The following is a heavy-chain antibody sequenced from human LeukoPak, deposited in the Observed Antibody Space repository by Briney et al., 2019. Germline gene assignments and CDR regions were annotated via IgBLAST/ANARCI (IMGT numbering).Heavy chain of an antibody. CDR2: INPSGGST. CDR1: GYTFTSYY. V-gene: IGHV1-46*01. D-gene: IGHD6-13*01. Sequence: ASVKVSCKASGYTFTSYYMHWVRQAPGQGLEWMGIINPSGGSTSYAQKFQGRVTMTRDMSTSTVYMELSSLRSEDTAVYYCARALPRIAAAGTRIWFDPWGQGTLVTVSS. J-gene: IGHJ5*02. CDR3: ARALPRIAAAGTRIWFDP.